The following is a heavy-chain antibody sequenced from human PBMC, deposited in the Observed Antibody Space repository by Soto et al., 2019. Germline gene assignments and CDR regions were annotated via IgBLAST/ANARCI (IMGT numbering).Heavy chain of an antibody. J-gene: IGHJ5*02. V-gene: IGHV1-69*06. D-gene: IGHD6-6*01. CDR2: IIPIFGTA. Sequence: QVQLVQSGAEVKKPGSSVKVSCKASGDTFSSYAISWVRQAPGQGLEWMGGIIPIFGTANYAQKFQGRVTITADKSTSTAYMELSSLRSEDTAVSYCARAKTKYSSSSSGNWFDPWGQGTLVTVSS. CDR1: GDTFSSYA. CDR3: ARAKTKYSSSSSGNWFDP.